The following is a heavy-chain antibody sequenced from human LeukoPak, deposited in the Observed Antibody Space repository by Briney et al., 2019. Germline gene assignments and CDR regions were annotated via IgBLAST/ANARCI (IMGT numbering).Heavy chain of an antibody. V-gene: IGHV3-23*01. CDR2: ISGSDGTS. CDR1: GFTFNSFA. D-gene: IGHD3-16*02. CDR3: AKSLGVGGYTRYKGFDQ. Sequence: GGSLRPSCAASGFTFNSFAMNWVRQAPGQGLEWVSSISGSDGTSHYADFVKGRFTISRDNSKKTLYLQMNSLRAEDTAAYYCAKSLGVGGYTRYKGFDQWGQGTLVVVSS. J-gene: IGHJ4*02.